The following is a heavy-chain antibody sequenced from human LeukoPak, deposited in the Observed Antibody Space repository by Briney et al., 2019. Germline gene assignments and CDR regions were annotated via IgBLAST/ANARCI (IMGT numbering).Heavy chain of an antibody. D-gene: IGHD6-19*01. V-gene: IGHV1-69*13. Sequence: SVKVSCKASGGTFSSYAICWVRQAPGQGLEWMGGIIPIFGTANYAQKFQGRVTITADESTSTAYMELSSLRSEDTAVYYCARGGIAVAGTFDPWGQGTLVTVSS. CDR1: GGTFSSYA. CDR3: ARGGIAVAGTFDP. J-gene: IGHJ5*02. CDR2: IIPIFGTA.